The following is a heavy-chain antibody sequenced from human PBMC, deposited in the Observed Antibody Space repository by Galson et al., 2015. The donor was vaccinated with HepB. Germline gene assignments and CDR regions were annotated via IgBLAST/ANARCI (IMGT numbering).Heavy chain of an antibody. J-gene: IGHJ4*02. Sequence: QSGAEVKKPGESLKISCKGSGYSFTSYWIGWVRQMPGKGLEWMGIIYPGDSDTRYSPSFQGQVTISADKSISTAYLQWSSLKASDTAMYYCARLHYYGSGQIFFFDYWGQGTLVTVSS. D-gene: IGHD3-10*01. V-gene: IGHV5-51*01. CDR3: ARLHYYGSGQIFFFDY. CDR2: IYPGDSDT. CDR1: GYSFTSYW.